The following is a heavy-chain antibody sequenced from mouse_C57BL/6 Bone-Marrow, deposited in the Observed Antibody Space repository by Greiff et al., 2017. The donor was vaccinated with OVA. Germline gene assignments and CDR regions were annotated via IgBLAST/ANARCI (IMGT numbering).Heavy chain of an antibody. Sequence: VQLQQPGAELVKPGASVKMSCKASGYTFTSYWITWVKQRPGQGLEWIGDIYPGSGSTNYNEKFKGKATLTADKSSSTAYMQLNSLTSEDSAVYFCARGLRSVDYWGQGTTLTVSS. CDR2: IYPGSGST. CDR1: GYTFTSYW. V-gene: IGHV1-55*01. J-gene: IGHJ2*01. D-gene: IGHD1-1*01. CDR3: ARGLRSVDY.